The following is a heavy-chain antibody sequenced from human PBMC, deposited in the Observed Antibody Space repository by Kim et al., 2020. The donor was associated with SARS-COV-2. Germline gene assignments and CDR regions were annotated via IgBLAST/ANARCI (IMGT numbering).Heavy chain of an antibody. CDR1: GGSISSSSYY. J-gene: IGHJ5*02. D-gene: IGHD6-19*01. CDR2: IYYSGST. CDR3: ARREQWLVSGNWFDP. Sequence: SETLSLTCTVSGGSISSSSYYWGWIRQPPGKGLEWIGSIYYSGSTYYNPSLKSRVTISVDTSKNQFSLKLSSVTAADTAVYYCARREQWLVSGNWFDPWGQGTLVTVSS. V-gene: IGHV4-39*01.